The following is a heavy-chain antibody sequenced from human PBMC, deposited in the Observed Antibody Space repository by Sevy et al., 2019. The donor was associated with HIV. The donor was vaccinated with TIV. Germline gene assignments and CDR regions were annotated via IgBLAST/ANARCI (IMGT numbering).Heavy chain of an antibody. D-gene: IGHD5-12*01. V-gene: IGHV3-49*03. CDR1: GFTFGDYA. CDR3: TRALATADTPEYYFDY. CDR2: IRRNSHEPYGGTT. J-gene: IGHJ4*02. Sequence: GESLKISCTSSGFTFGDYAMSWFRQAPGKGLEWVAFIRRNSHEPYGGTTEYAASVKGRFTISRDDSKRIAYLQMNSQKTEDTAVYYCTRALATADTPEYYFDYWGQGILVTVSS.